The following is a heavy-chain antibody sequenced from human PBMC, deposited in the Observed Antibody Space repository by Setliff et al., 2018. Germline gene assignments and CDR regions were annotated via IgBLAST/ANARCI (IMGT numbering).Heavy chain of an antibody. CDR1: GFSLSNFW. V-gene: IGHV3-7*03. CDR3: VRDSPYCVNGVCRGY. D-gene: IGHD2-21*01. J-gene: IGHJ4*02. Sequence: GESLKISCAVSGFSLSNFWMSWVRQAPGKGLEWVASIAQDGSEKYYVDSVKGRFTMSRDNAKNSVFLQMNSLRAEDTAVYYCVRDSPYCVNGVCRGYWGQGTQVTVSS. CDR2: IAQDGSEK.